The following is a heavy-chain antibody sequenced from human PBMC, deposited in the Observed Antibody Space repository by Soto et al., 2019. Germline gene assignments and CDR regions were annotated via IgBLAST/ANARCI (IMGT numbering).Heavy chain of an antibody. Sequence: GGSLRLSCSASGFSFSNYGMHWVRQAPGKGLEWVALIWYDGSNENYGDSVKGRFTISRDNSKNTLYLQMNSLRAEDTAVYYCARGPPGWLQPLDYWGQGTLVTVSS. J-gene: IGHJ4*02. CDR1: GFSFSNYG. CDR2: IWYDGSNE. V-gene: IGHV3-33*01. D-gene: IGHD5-12*01. CDR3: ARGPPGWLQPLDY.